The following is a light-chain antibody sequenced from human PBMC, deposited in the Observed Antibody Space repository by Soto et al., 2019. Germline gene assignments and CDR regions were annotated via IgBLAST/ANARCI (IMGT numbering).Light chain of an antibody. CDR3: QQYDKYST. CDR2: DAS. Sequence: DIVMTQSPDSLAVSLGERATINCKASQSVLYSYNNKNYVAWYQQKPGKAPNLLIYDASTLQGGVPSRFSGSGSGTEFTLTVTSLQPEDFATYFCQQYDKYSTFGHGTKVDI. CDR1: QSVLYSYNNKNY. J-gene: IGKJ1*01. V-gene: IGKV4-1*01.